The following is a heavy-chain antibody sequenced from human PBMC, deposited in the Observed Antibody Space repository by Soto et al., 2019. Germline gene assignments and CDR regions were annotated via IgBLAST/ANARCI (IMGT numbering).Heavy chain of an antibody. CDR3: ARGHYYDSSGYSPGSPALDY. V-gene: IGHV3-66*02. CDR2: IYSGGAT. D-gene: IGHD3-22*01. Sequence: GSLRLSCAAAGFSVSTIHISWVRQAPGKGLEWVSVIYSGGATHYADSVKGRFTISRDNSKNTLYLQMNSLRAEDTAVYYCARGHYYDSSGYSPGSPALDYWGQGTLVTVSS. J-gene: IGHJ4*02. CDR1: GFSVSTIH.